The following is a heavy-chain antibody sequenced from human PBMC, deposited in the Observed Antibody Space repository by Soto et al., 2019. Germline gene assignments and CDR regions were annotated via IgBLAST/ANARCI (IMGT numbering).Heavy chain of an antibody. D-gene: IGHD6-19*01. V-gene: IGHV1-69*12. CDR2: IIPIFGTA. Sequence: QVQLVQSGAEVKKPGSSVKVSCKASGGTFSSYAISWVRQAPGQGLEWMGGIIPIFGTANYAQKFQGRVTSTADDSTSTADMELSSLRSEDTAVYCCASSTSGWYSYYFDSWGQGTLVTVSS. CDR3: ASSTSGWYSYYFDS. CDR1: GGTFSSYA. J-gene: IGHJ4*02.